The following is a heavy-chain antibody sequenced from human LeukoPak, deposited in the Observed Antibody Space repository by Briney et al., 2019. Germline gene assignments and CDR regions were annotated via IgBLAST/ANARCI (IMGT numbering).Heavy chain of an antibody. V-gene: IGHV1-69*05. CDR1: GGTFSSHA. D-gene: IGHD2-21*01. Sequence: SVKVSCKASGGTFSSHAISWVRQAPGQGLEWMGGIIPIFGTANYAQKFQGRVTITTDESTSTAYMELSSLGSEDTAVYYCARAGAYCGGDCYTFDYWGQGTLVTVSS. J-gene: IGHJ4*02. CDR2: IIPIFGTA. CDR3: ARAGAYCGGDCYTFDY.